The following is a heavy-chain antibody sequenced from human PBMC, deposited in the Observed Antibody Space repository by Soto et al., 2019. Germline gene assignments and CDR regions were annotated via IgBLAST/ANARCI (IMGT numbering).Heavy chain of an antibody. CDR2: INPNNGDT. D-gene: IGHD6-13*01. V-gene: IGHV1-2*02. CDR1: GYTFIGYY. CDR3: ASFYSSSRGGYYYYGMDV. Sequence: GASVKVSCKASGYTFIGYYMHWVRQAPGQGLEWMGWINPNNGDTNYAQKFQGRVTMTRDTSISTAYMELSSLSSDDTAVYYCASFYSSSRGGYYYYGMDVWGPGTTVTVSS. J-gene: IGHJ6*02.